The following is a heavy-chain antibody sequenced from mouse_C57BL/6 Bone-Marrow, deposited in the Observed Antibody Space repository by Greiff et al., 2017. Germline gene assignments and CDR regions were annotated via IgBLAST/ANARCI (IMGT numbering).Heavy chain of an antibody. Sequence: EVKLVESGGGLVKPGGSLKLSCAASGFTFSDYYMYWVRQTPEKRLEWVATISDGGSYTFSPDSVKGRFTISRDNAKNNLYLQMSSLKSEDTAMYYCARDGNYWYFDVWGAGTTGTVSS. CDR3: ARDGNYWYFDV. J-gene: IGHJ1*01. CDR1: GFTFSDYY. V-gene: IGHV5-4*02. D-gene: IGHD2-1*01. CDR2: ISDGGSYT.